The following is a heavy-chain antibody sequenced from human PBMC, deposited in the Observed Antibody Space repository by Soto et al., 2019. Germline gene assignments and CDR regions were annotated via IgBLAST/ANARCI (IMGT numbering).Heavy chain of an antibody. CDR3: ARAWVYSGYYYYYSGMDV. CDR1: GDSVSSNSAA. Sequence: SQTLSLTCAISGDSVSSNSAAWNWIRQSPSRGLEWLGRTYYRSKWYNDYAVSVKSRITINPDTSKNQFSLQLNSVTPEDTAVYYCARAWVYSGYYYYYSGMDVWRQGTTVTASS. V-gene: IGHV6-1*01. CDR2: TYYRSKWYN. D-gene: IGHD2-21*01. J-gene: IGHJ6*02.